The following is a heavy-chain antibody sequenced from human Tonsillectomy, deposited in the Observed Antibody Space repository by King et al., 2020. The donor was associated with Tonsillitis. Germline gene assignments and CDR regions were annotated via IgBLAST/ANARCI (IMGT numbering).Heavy chain of an antibody. Sequence: VQLVESGGGLVKPGGSLRLSCAASGFSFSRFSMNWVRQAPGKGLEWVSSISSGSTYIHYADSVKGRFTISRDNAKNSLYLQMNSLRAEDTAVYYCARVTYDILTGYYIDYFDSWGQGSLVTVSS. CDR2: ISSGSTYI. D-gene: IGHD3-9*01. V-gene: IGHV3-21*01. CDR3: ARVTYDILTGYYIDYFDS. CDR1: GFSFSRFS. J-gene: IGHJ4*02.